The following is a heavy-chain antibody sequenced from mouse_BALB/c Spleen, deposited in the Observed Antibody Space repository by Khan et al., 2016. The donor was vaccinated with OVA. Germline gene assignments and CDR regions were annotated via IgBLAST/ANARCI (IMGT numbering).Heavy chain of an antibody. CDR2: IWSGGTT. V-gene: IGHV2-2*02. CDR3: ARNYDYDEGLAY. J-gene: IGHJ3*01. D-gene: IGHD2-4*01. CDR1: GFSLTTYG. Sequence: QVQLKESGPGLVQPSQSLSITCTVSGFSLTTYGVPWVRQSPGKGLEWLGVIWSGGTTDYSAAFISRLSITKDNSKSQVFFKMNSLQANDTAIYYCARNYDYDEGLAYWGQGTLVTVSA.